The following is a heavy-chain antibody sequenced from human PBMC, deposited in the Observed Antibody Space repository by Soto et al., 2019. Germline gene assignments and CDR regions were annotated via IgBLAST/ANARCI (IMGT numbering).Heavy chain of an antibody. V-gene: IGHV1-18*01. CDR1: GYTFTSYG. D-gene: IGHD6-19*01. CDR2: ISAYNGNT. Sequence: VASVKVSCKASGYTFTSYGISWVRQAPGQGLEWMGWISAYNGNTNYAQKLQGRVTMTTNTSTSTAYMELRSLRSDDTAVYYCARKGREWLINWFHPWGQGTLVTVSS. J-gene: IGHJ5*02. CDR3: ARKGREWLINWFHP.